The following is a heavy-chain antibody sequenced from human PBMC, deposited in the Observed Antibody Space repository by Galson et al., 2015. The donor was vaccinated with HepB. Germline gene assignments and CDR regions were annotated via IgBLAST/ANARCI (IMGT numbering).Heavy chain of an antibody. CDR1: EYTFTNFW. Sequence: QSGAEVKKSGESLKISCKGSEYTFTNFWIAWVRQTPVKGLEWMGIIYPGDADIKYSPSFQGQVTISADMSISTAYLQWSSLKASDTAMYYCASVDTSSDVFDVWGQGTVVTVSS. V-gene: IGHV5-51*03. CDR3: ASVDTSSDVFDV. J-gene: IGHJ3*01. CDR2: IYPGDADI. D-gene: IGHD5-18*01.